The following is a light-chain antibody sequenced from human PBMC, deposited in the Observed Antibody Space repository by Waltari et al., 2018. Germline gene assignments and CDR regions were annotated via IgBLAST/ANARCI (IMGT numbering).Light chain of an antibody. V-gene: IGKV4-1*01. CDR1: QSVLYNSNNKNY. CDR2: WAS. J-gene: IGKJ1*01. Sequence: DIVMTQSPDSLAVSLGERATTNCKSSQSVLYNSNNKNYLAWYQQKPGQPPKLLIYWASTRESGVPDRFSGSGSGSDFTLTISSLQAEDVAVYYCQQYYSLPWTFGQGTKVEIK. CDR3: QQYYSLPWT.